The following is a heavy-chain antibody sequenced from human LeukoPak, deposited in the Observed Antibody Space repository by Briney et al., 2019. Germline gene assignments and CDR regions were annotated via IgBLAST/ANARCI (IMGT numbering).Heavy chain of an antibody. J-gene: IGHJ4*02. D-gene: IGHD5-24*01. V-gene: IGHV4-34*01. CDR2: INQSGST. Sequence: SETLSLTCVVYGGSFSGYYWSWIRQPPGKGLEWIGEINQSGSTNYNPSLKSRVTISVDTSKNQFSLKLSSVTAADTAVYYCAREPRWLQSKGGFDYWGQGTLVTVSS. CDR1: GGSFSGYY. CDR3: AREPRWLQSKGGFDY.